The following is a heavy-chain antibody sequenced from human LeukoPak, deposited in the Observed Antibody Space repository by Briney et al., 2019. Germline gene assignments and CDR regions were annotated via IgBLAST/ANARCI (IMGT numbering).Heavy chain of an antibody. CDR3: AELGITMIGGV. D-gene: IGHD3-10*02. J-gene: IGHJ6*04. V-gene: IGHV3-9*01. CDR1: GFTFDDYA. CDR2: ISWNSGSI. Sequence: PGGSLRLSCAASGFTFDDYAMHWVRQAPGKGLEWVSGISWNSGSIGYADSVKGRFTISRDNAKNSLYLQMNSLRAEDTAVYYCAELGITMIGGVWGKGTTVTIFS.